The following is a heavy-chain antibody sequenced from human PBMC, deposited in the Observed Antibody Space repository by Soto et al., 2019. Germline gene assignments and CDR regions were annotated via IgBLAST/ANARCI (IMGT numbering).Heavy chain of an antibody. J-gene: IGHJ5*02. CDR3: ARHLGYDSSGYYRNWFDP. CDR1: GGSISSYY. CDR2: IYYSGST. V-gene: IGHV4-59*08. Sequence: QVQLQESGPGLVKPSETLSLTCTVSGGSISSYYWSWIRQSPGKGLEWIGYIYYSGSTNYNPSLKRRVTISVDTSKNQFSLKLSSVTAADTAVYYCARHLGYDSSGYYRNWFDPWGQGTLVTVSS. D-gene: IGHD3-22*01.